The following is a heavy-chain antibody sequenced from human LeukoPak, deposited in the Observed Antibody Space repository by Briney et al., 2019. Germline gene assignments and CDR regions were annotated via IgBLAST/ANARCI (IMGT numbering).Heavy chain of an antibody. CDR3: VKDQTTVSLSGWFDP. CDR1: GFTFDDYA. J-gene: IGHJ5*02. D-gene: IGHD4-17*01. V-gene: IGHV3-9*01. CDR2: ISWDSGII. Sequence: GGSLRLSCEDSGFTFDDYAMHWVRQAPGKGLEWVSGISWDSGIIGYADSVKGRFTIGRDNAKNSLYLQMDSLRPEDTALYYCVKDQTTVSLSGWFDPWGQGTLVTVSS.